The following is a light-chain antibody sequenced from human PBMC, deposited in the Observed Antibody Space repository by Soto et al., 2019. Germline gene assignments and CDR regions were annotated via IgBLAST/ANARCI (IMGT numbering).Light chain of an antibody. J-gene: IGKJ1*01. CDR1: QTISSW. Sequence: DIQMTQSPSTLSGSVGDRVTITCRASQTISSWLAWYQQKPGKAPKLLIYKASTLKSGVPSRFSGSGSGTEFTLTISSLQPDDFATYCCQHYYSYSVACGQGTKVQLK. CDR3: QHYYSYSVA. V-gene: IGKV1-5*03. CDR2: KAS.